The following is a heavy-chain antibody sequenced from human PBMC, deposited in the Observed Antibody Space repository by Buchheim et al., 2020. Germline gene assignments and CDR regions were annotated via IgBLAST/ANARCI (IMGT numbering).Heavy chain of an antibody. J-gene: IGHJ4*02. V-gene: IGHV3-13*01. D-gene: IGHD6-19*01. Sequence: RLSCAASGFTFSSYDMHWVRQAPGKGLEWVSAIGTIGDTFYPASVKGRFTISRENAKNSLHLQMNSLRAGDTAVYYCARGDTSGWHYYFDYWGQGTL. CDR1: GFTFSSYD. CDR2: IGTIGDT. CDR3: ARGDTSGWHYYFDY.